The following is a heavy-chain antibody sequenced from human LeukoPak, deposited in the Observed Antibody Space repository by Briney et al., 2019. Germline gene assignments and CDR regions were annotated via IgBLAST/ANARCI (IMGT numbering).Heavy chain of an antibody. J-gene: IGHJ5*02. Sequence: GASVKVSCKASGYTFTSYGISWVRQAPGQGLEWMGWISAYNGNTNYAQELQGRVTMTTDTSTSTAYMELRSLRSDDTAVYYCARAFITMVRGVPRFDPWGQGTLVTVSS. CDR2: ISAYNGNT. CDR1: GYTFTSYG. D-gene: IGHD3-10*01. CDR3: ARAFITMVRGVPRFDP. V-gene: IGHV1-18*01.